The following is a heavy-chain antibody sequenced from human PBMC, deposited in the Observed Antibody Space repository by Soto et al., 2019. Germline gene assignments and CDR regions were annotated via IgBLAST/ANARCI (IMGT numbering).Heavy chain of an antibody. Sequence: QVQLQESGPGLVKPAQTLSLTCNVSGGSVLSGSYYWSWIRQRPGKGLQWIGSIHYSGTTYYDPSLKIRLTLSVNQSKNHFSLKLTALTAAETAVFYLARDPGDPGDYGGGYFDYWGQGAPVTVS. CDR3: ARDPGDPGDYGGGYFDY. CDR2: IHYSGTT. J-gene: IGHJ4*02. CDR1: GGSVLSGSYY. V-gene: IGHV4-31*03. D-gene: IGHD4-17*01.